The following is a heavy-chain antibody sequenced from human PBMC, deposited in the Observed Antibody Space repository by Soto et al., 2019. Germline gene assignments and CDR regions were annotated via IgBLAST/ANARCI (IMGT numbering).Heavy chain of an antibody. Sequence: QVQLVQSGAEAKKPGSSVKVSCKTSGGTFSSYAISWVRQAPGQGLEWMGGIVPLFRTTNYAQKFQGRVTITADTSTYTVYMELSGLRSGDTAVYYCSRDPRSITGTTSSEDFQHWGQGTLVSVSS. V-gene: IGHV1-69*06. D-gene: IGHD1-20*01. J-gene: IGHJ1*01. CDR2: IVPLFRTT. CDR3: SRDPRSITGTTSSEDFQH. CDR1: GGTFSSYA.